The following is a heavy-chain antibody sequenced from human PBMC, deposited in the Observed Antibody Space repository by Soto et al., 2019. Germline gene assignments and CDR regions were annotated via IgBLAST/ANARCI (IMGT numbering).Heavy chain of an antibody. J-gene: IGHJ4*02. CDR2: TRNKANRYTT. CDR3: VRTSHYGSGTWNFDF. V-gene: IGHV3-72*01. CDR1: RDLD. D-gene: IGHD3-10*01. Sequence: RDLDGGRVSKKKGKGLEWVGRTRNKANRYTTEYAASVKGRFTVSRDESMNSLHLQMNSLKTEDTAVYYCVRTSHYGSGTWNFDFWGQGTVVTVSS.